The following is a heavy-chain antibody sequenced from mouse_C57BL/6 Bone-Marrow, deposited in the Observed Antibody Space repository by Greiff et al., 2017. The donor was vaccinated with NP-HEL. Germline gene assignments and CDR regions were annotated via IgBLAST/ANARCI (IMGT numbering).Heavy chain of an antibody. CDR1: GYAFSSYW. V-gene: IGHV1-80*01. Sequence: QVQLKESGAELVKPGASVKISCKASGYAFSSYWMNWVKQRPGKGLEWIGQIYPGDGDTNYNGKFKDKATLTADKSSSTAYMQLSRLTSEASAVYCCARSYGSSYRWYFDVWGTATTVTVSS. CDR2: IYPGDGDT. CDR3: ARSYGSSYRWYFDV. J-gene: IGHJ1*03. D-gene: IGHD1-1*01.